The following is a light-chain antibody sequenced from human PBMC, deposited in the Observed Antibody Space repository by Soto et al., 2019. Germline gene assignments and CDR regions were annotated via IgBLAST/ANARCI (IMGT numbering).Light chain of an antibody. CDR2: EVS. CDR1: QSLLYSDGKTY. V-gene: IGKV2D-29*01. Sequence: DIVMTQTPLSLSVTPGQPSSISCRSSQSLLYSDGKTYLSWYLQKPGQPPQSLIYEVSNRFSGVPDRFSGSGSGSDFTLKISRVETDDVGVYYCMQTTQLPFTFGPGTKVDVK. CDR3: MQTTQLPFT. J-gene: IGKJ3*01.